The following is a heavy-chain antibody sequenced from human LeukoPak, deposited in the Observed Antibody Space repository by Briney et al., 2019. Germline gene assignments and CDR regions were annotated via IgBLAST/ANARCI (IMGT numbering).Heavy chain of an antibody. CDR1: GFTFDDYA. D-gene: IGHD1-26*01. Sequence: GRSLRLSCAASGFTFDDYAMHWVRQAPGKGLEWVSGISWNSGSIGYADSVKGRLTISRDNAKNSLYLQMNSLRAEDTALYYCAKAEGWELPYYFGYWGQGTLVTVSS. CDR3: AKAEGWELPYYFGY. CDR2: ISWNSGSI. J-gene: IGHJ4*02. V-gene: IGHV3-9*01.